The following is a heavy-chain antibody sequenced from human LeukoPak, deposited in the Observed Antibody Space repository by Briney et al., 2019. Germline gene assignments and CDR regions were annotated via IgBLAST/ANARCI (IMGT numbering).Heavy chain of an antibody. D-gene: IGHD4-17*01. CDR1: GFTFSSYA. V-gene: IGHV3-23*01. CDR3: AKGSTVTTRTPFDY. J-gene: IGHJ4*02. Sequence: GGSLRLSCAASGFTFSSYAMSWVRQAPGKGLEWVSAISGGGGSTYYADSVKGRFTISRDNSKNTLYLQMNSLRAEDTAVYYCAKGSTVTTRTPFDYWGQGTLVTVSS. CDR2: ISGGGGST.